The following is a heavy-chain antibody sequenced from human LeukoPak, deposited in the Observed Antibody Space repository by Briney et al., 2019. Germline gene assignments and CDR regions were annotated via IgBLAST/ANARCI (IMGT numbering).Heavy chain of an antibody. CDR1: GFTFSSYE. Sequence: GGSLRLSCVASGFTFSSYEMNWIRQAPGKGLEWVSYISGGSGDTNYADSVRGRFTISRDNARKALYLQLDSLRPEDTAVYYCARSGEWHTAMVRGDYWGQGTLVTVSS. CDR2: ISGGSGDT. D-gene: IGHD5-18*01. J-gene: IGHJ4*02. CDR3: ARSGEWHTAMVRGDY. V-gene: IGHV3-11*03.